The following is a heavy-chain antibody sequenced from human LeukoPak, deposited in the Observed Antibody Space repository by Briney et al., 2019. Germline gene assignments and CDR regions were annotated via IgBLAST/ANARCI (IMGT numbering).Heavy chain of an antibody. CDR3: ARSSSWYRHDAFDI. D-gene: IGHD6-13*01. V-gene: IGHV4-34*01. Sequence: PSETLSLTCAVYGGSFSGYYWSWIRQPPGKGLEWIGEINHSGSTNYNPSLKSRVTISVDTSKNQFSLKLSSVTAADTAVYYCARSSSWYRHDAFDIWGQGTMVTVSS. CDR1: GGSFSGYY. J-gene: IGHJ3*02. CDR2: INHSGST.